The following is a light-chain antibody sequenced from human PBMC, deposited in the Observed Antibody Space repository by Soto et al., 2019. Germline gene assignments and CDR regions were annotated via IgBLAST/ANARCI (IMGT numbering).Light chain of an antibody. CDR1: QSVSSN. Sequence: VMTQSPAPLSVSPGERATLSCRASQSVSSNLGWYQKKPGQAPRLLIYGASTRATGIPARFSGSGSGTEFTLTISNLQSEDFAINHCQQYNTWPLTLGGGTKVEIK. J-gene: IGKJ4*01. CDR2: GAS. V-gene: IGKV3-15*01. CDR3: QQYNTWPLT.